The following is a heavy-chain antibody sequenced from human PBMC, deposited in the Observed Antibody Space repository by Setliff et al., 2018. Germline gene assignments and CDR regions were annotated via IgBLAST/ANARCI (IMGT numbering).Heavy chain of an antibody. CDR3: AQSPVAYXSGAVCYPFDY. CDR1: GFTFRSYA. D-gene: IGHD2-8*02. J-gene: IGHJ4*02. Sequence: GGSLRLSCATSGFTFRSYARGWVRQAPGKGLEWVSAMSASGTSTYHADSVKGRFTISGDNSKNTLYLQMNSLRAEDTAVYFCAQSPVAYXSGAVCYPFDYWGQGTLVTVSS. V-gene: IGHV3-23*01. CDR2: MSASGTST.